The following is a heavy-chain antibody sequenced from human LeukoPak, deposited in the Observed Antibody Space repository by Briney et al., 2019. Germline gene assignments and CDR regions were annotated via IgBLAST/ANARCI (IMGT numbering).Heavy chain of an antibody. CDR3: ARGPDDLLHGRAFDF. V-gene: IGHV6-1*01. CDR1: GDSISSNSAA. D-gene: IGHD3-3*01. J-gene: IGHJ3*01. Sequence: SQTLSLTCAISGDSISSNSAAWNWIRLSPSRGLEWLGRTLYRSNWLNDYAPSIKGRITINPDTSKNQFSLQLKSVTPEGTALYYCARGPDDLLHGRAFDFWGQGTMVTVSS. CDR2: TLYRSNWLN.